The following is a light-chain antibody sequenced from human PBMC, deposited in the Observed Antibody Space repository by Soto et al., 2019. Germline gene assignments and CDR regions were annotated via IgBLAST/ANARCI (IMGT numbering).Light chain of an antibody. CDR3: SSYTRSSTPYV. CDR1: SSDVGGYHY. CDR2: DVS. J-gene: IGLJ1*01. V-gene: IGLV2-14*03. Sequence: QSALTQPRSVSGSPGQSVTLSCTGTSSDVGGYHYVSWYQHHPGKAPKIIIYDVSNRPSRVSNRFSGSKSGNTASLTISGLQAEDEADYYCSSYTRSSTPYVYGTGTKLTVL.